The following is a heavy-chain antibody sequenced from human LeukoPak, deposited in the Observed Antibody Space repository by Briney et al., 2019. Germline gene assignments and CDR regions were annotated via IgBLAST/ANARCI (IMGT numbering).Heavy chain of an antibody. CDR3: AKGVVSVATRGGFDY. V-gene: IGHV3-48*01. CDR1: GFTFSSYS. J-gene: IGHJ4*02. Sequence: GGSLRLSCAASGFTFSSYSMNWVRQAPGKGLEWVSYISSSSSTIYYADSVKGRFTISRDNSKNTLYLQMNSLRADDTATYYCAKGVVSVATRGGFDYWGQGTLVTVSS. D-gene: IGHD2-2*01. CDR2: ISSSSSTI.